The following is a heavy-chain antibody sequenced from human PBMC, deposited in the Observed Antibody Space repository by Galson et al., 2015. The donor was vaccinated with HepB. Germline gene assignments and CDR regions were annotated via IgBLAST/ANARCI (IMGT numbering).Heavy chain of an antibody. D-gene: IGHD3-10*01. V-gene: IGHV3-23*01. Sequence: SLRLSCADSGFGFGHYAMSWARQAPGKGLEWLSAISGAGGSTYYANSVRGRFTIARDNSKNTLYLQMNGLRAEDTAVYYCAKGSDYYGSGTYHNGALYSDHWGQGTLVTVSS. CDR2: ISGAGGST. J-gene: IGHJ4*02. CDR3: AKGSDYYGSGTYHNGALYSDH. CDR1: GFGFGHYA.